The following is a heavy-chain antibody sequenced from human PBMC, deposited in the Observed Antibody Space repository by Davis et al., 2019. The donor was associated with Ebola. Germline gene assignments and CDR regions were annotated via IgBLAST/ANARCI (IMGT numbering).Heavy chain of an antibody. J-gene: IGHJ4*02. CDR1: GYSFTSYW. Sequence: KVSCKGSGYSFTSYWIGWVRQMPGKGLEWMGIIYPGDSDTRYSPSFQGQVTISADRSISTAYLQWSSLKASDTAMYYCARVLWFGELDYFDYWVQGTLVTVSS. CDR2: IYPGDSDT. V-gene: IGHV5-51*01. CDR3: ARVLWFGELDYFDY. D-gene: IGHD3-10*01.